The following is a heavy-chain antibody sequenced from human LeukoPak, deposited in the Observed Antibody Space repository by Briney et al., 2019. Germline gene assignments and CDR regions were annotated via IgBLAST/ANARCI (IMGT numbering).Heavy chain of an antibody. D-gene: IGHD1-26*01. V-gene: IGHV3-33*03. CDR2: IWYDGSNK. J-gene: IGHJ4*02. CDR3: VKGNGSNNGVFDY. Sequence: GGSLRLSCAASGFSFSNYGMQWVRQAPGKGLEWVAVIWYDGSNKFYGDSVKGRFTISRDNSKNTLYLQMNSLRAEDTAVYYCVKGNGSNNGVFDYWGQGTLVTVSS. CDR1: GFSFSNYG.